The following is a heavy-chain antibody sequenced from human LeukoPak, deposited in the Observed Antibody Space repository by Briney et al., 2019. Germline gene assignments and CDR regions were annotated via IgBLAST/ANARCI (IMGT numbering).Heavy chain of an antibody. CDR3: ARLGKVGLGSPSGYMDV. V-gene: IGHV5-51*01. CDR1: GFSFTSYW. CDR2: MKPGDSDT. Sequence: GESLKISCKGSGFSFTSYWIGWVRQMPGKGLEWMGIMKPGDSDTRYSPSFQGQVTISADKSISTAYLQWSSLKASDTAMYYCARLGKVGLGSPSGYMDVRGKGTTVTVSS. J-gene: IGHJ6*03. D-gene: IGHD3-16*01.